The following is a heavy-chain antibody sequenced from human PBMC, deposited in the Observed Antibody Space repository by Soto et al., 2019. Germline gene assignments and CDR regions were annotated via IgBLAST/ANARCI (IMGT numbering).Heavy chain of an antibody. CDR2: ISGSGGST. CDR1: GFTFSSYA. CDR3: ATLKGAIRYYFDY. D-gene: IGHD3-10*01. J-gene: IGHJ4*02. V-gene: IGHV3-23*01. Sequence: EVQLLESGGGLVQPGGSLRLSCAASGFTFSSYAMSWVRQAPGKGLEWVSAISGSGGSTYYADSVKGRFTISRDNSKNTLYLQMNSLRAEDTVVYYCATLKGAIRYYFDYWGQGTLVTVSS.